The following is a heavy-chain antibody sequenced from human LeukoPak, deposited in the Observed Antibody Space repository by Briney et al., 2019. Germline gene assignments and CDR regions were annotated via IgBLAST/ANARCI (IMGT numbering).Heavy chain of an antibody. Sequence: SETLSLTCAVCSGSYSGYYWSWIRQPPGKGREWIGEINHSGSTNYNQCIKSRLTIAVDTSKNQFSLKLSYVTAADTAVYYCARGGPLVYCSGGSCYSLDYWGQGTLVTVSS. CDR1: SGSYSGYY. CDR2: INHSGST. D-gene: IGHD2-15*01. CDR3: ARGGPLVYCSGGSCYSLDY. J-gene: IGHJ4*02. V-gene: IGHV4-34*01.